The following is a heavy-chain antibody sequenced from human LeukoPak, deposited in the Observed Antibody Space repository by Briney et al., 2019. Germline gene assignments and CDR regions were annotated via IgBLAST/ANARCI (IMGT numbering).Heavy chain of an antibody. D-gene: IGHD5-24*01. CDR3: ARVQRGEMATFDY. Sequence: GGSLRLSCAASGFIFSSYSMNWVRHAPGKGLEWVSSISSTSTHIHYADSLKGRFTISRDNARNSLYLQINSLRVEDTAVYYCARVQRGEMATFDYWGQGTLVTVSS. J-gene: IGHJ4*02. CDR1: GFIFSSYS. V-gene: IGHV3-21*01. CDR2: ISSTSTHI.